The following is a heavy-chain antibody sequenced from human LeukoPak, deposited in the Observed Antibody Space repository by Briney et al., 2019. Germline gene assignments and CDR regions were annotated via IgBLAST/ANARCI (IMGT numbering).Heavy chain of an antibody. J-gene: IGHJ4*02. CDR3: ARRLEQWLTFDY. Sequence: GGSLRLSCGASGFTFSSYGMNWVRQAPGKGLEWVSYISSSSSIIYYADSVKGRFTISRDNAKNSLYLQMNSLRDEDTAVYYCARRLEQWLTFDYWGQGTLVTVSS. V-gene: IGHV3-48*02. CDR1: GFTFSSYG. CDR2: ISSSSSII. D-gene: IGHD6-19*01.